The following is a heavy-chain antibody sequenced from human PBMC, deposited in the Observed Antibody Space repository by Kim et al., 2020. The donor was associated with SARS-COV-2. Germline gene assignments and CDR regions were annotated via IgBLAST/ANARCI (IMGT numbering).Heavy chain of an antibody. J-gene: IGHJ4*02. V-gene: IGHV3-30*18. CDR2: ISYDGSNK. CDR3: AKDSPQASFDY. Sequence: GGSLRLSCAASGFTFSSYGMHWVRQAPGKGLEWVAVISYDGSNKYYADSVKGRFTISRDNSKNTLYLQMNSLRAEDTAVYYCAKDSPQASFDYWGQGTL. CDR1: GFTFSSYG.